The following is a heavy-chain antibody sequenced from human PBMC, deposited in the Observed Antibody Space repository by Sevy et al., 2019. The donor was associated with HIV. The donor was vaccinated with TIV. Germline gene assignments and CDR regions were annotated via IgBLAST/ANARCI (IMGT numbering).Heavy chain of an antibody. CDR1: GGSVNNDY. CDR3: ACKMQHAGHFDY. CDR2: ISYSGST. V-gene: IGHV4-59*02. Sequence: SETLSLTCTVSGGSVNNDYWSWIRQPPGKGLEWIGYISYSGSTIYNPSLRSRVTISEDTSGNQLSLRLRSVTAADTAVYYCACKMQHAGHFDYWGQGTLVTVSS. D-gene: IGHD6-13*01. J-gene: IGHJ4*02.